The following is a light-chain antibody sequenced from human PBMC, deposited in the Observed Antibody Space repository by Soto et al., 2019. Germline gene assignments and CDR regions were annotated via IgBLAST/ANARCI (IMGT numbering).Light chain of an antibody. CDR1: SSDVGSYNR. V-gene: IGLV2-18*02. J-gene: IGLJ2*01. CDR2: EVS. CDR3: SSYTSSNTVL. Sequence: QSVLTQPPSVSGSPGQSVTISCTGTSSDVGSYNRVSWYQQASGTAPKLMIYEVSNRPSGVPDRFSGSKSGSTASLTISGLQAEDEAAYYCSSYTSSNTVLFGGGTKLTVL.